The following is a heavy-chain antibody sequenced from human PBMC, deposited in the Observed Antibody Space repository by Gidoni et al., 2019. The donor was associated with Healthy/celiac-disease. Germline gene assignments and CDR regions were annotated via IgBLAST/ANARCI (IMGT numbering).Heavy chain of an antibody. D-gene: IGHD1-26*01. CDR3: ARGQGGWEFDP. V-gene: IGHV4-34*01. J-gene: IGHJ5*02. CDR1: GGYFSDYY. CDR2: INHSGNT. Sequence: QVQLQQWGAGLLKPSETLALTCAVNGGYFSDYYWSWIRQHPGKGMEWIGEINHSGNTNYNPSLKSRVTISVDTSKNQFSLKLSSVTAADTAVYYCARGQGGWEFDPWGQGTLVTVSS.